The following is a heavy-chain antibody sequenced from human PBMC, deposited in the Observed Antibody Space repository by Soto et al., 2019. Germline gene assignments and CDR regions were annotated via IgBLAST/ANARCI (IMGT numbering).Heavy chain of an antibody. Sequence: GASVKVSCKTSGYTFTGYYIHWVRQAPGQGLEWMGWINPNSGGTNYAQKFQGRVTMTRDTSISTAYMEVSSLRSDDTAVYFCARGYFDYWGRGTLVTVSS. CDR1: GYTFTGYY. V-gene: IGHV1-2*02. J-gene: IGHJ4*02. CDR3: ARGYFDY. CDR2: INPNSGGT.